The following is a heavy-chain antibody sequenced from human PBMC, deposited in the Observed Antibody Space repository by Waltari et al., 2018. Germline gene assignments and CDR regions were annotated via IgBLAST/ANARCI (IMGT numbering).Heavy chain of an antibody. Sequence: EVQLEESGGGVVQPGGSLRLSCAASGFTFDDFAMHWVRQAPGKGLELVALITWDGRSTYYADSGKGRFAISRDNGKDFLYLQMNSLRPEDTALYYCVKEAAGYDSLIANGLDVWGQGTTVTVSS. D-gene: IGHD3-9*01. CDR3: VKEAAGYDSLIANGLDV. V-gene: IGHV3-43D*04. CDR2: ITWDGRST. J-gene: IGHJ6*02. CDR1: GFTFDDFA.